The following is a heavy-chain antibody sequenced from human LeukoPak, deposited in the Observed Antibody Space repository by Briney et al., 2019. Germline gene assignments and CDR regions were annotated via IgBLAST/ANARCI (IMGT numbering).Heavy chain of an antibody. D-gene: IGHD6-13*01. CDR2: ISSSSSYI. V-gene: IGHV3-21*01. Sequence: PGGSLRLSCAASGFTFSSYSMNWVRQAPGKGLEWVSSISSSSSYIYYADSVKGRFTISRDNAKNSLYLQMNSLRAEDTAVYYCARTYSSSPGGKHALDIWGQGTMVTVSS. J-gene: IGHJ3*02. CDR1: GFTFSSYS. CDR3: ARTYSSSPGGKHALDI.